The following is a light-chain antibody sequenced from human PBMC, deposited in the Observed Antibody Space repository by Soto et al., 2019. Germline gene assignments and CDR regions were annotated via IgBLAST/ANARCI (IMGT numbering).Light chain of an antibody. V-gene: IGKV3-20*01. Sequence: EIVLTQSPATLSLSPGQGDTLSCRASQSITSKFVAWYQQRPGQPPRLLIYAASTRASGIPDRFNGSGSETDFTLTISRLEPEDFAVYYCQQYGGSPTLAFGGGTKVEI. CDR2: AAS. J-gene: IGKJ4*01. CDR3: QQYGGSPTLA. CDR1: QSITSKF.